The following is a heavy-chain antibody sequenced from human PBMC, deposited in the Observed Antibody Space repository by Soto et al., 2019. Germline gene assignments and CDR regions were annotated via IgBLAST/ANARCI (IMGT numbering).Heavy chain of an antibody. V-gene: IGHV4-59*01. CDR2: IYYSGST. CDR1: GGSISSYY. J-gene: IGHJ4*02. Sequence: QVQLQESGPGLVKPSETLSLTCTVSGGSISSYYWSWIRQPPGKGLEWIGYIYYSGSTNYNPSLKSRVTMSVDTSKNQFSLKLSSVTAAATAVYYCARTLYSYGPRFDYWGQGTLVTVSS. CDR3: ARTLYSYGPRFDY. D-gene: IGHD5-18*01.